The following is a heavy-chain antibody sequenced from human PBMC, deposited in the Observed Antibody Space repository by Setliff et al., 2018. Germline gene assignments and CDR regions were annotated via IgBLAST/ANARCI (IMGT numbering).Heavy chain of an antibody. CDR2: TIPIFGTT. Sequence: SVKVSCKASGGTFSSYGISWVQQAPGQGLEWMGGTIPIFGTTNYAQKFQGRVTIITDESTSTAYMELSSLTSADTAVYYCAREGVDTRSSTDYRYYMDVWGKGTTVTVSS. D-gene: IGHD5-18*01. J-gene: IGHJ6*03. V-gene: IGHV1-69*05. CDR1: GGTFSSYG. CDR3: AREGVDTRSSTDYRYYMDV.